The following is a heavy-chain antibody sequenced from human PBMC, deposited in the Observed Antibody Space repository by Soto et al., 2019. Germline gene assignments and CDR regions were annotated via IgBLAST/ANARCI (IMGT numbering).Heavy chain of an antibody. D-gene: IGHD4-4*01. CDR2: IIPIIGII. CDR3: AGDPDSHYNDSHASSYP. CDR1: GGTFSTYT. V-gene: IGHV1-69*08. Sequence: QVQLVQSGAEVKKPGSSVKVSCKASGGTFSTYTITWVRQAPGQGLEWMGRIIPIIGIINYAQKFQGRVTISADKFTGTGYMALAGLRSDDTAVYYCAGDPDSHYNDSHASSYPWGQGTLVTVSS. J-gene: IGHJ5*02.